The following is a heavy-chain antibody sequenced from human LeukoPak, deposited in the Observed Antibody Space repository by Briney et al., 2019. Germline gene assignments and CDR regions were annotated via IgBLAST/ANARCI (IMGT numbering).Heavy chain of an antibody. CDR3: ARHPRRGNIAAPHREGFDY. CDR2: IYPGDSDT. Sequence: GESLKISCKGSGYSFTSYWIGWVRQMPGKGLEWMGIIYPGDSDTRYSPSFQGQVTISADKSISTAYLQWSSLKASDTAMYYCARHPRRGNIAAPHREGFDYWGQGTLVTVSS. J-gene: IGHJ4*02. V-gene: IGHV5-51*01. D-gene: IGHD6-13*01. CDR1: GYSFTSYW.